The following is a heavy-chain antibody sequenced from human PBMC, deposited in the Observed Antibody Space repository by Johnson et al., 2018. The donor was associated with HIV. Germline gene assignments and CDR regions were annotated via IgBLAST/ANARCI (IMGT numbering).Heavy chain of an antibody. D-gene: IGHD1-26*01. CDR3: ARGSGSYYSNAFDI. CDR2: ISWNSTNI. Sequence: VQLVESGGGLVQPGGSLRLSCAASGFTVSSNYMSWVRQAPGKGLEWVSVISWNSTNIYYADSVKGRFTISRDNAKNSLYLQINSLRAEDTALYCCARGSGSYYSNAFDIWGQGTMVTVSS. J-gene: IGHJ3*02. V-gene: IGHV3-21*04. CDR1: GFTVSSNY.